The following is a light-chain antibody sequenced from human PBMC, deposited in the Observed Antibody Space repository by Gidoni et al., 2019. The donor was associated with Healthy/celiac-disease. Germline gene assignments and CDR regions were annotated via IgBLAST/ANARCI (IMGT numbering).Light chain of an antibody. CDR2: AAS. CDR3: QQLNSYPPYT. CDR1: QGISSY. Sequence: IQLTQSPSSLSASVGDRVTITCRASQGISSYLAWYQQKPGKAPKLLIYAASILQSGVPSRFSGSGSGTDFTLTISSLQPEDFATYYCQQLNSYPPYTFGQGTKLEIK. V-gene: IGKV1-9*01. J-gene: IGKJ2*01.